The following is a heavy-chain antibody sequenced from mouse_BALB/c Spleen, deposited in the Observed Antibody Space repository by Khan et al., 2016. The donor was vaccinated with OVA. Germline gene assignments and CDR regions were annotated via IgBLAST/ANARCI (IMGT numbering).Heavy chain of an antibody. CDR3: AIQPYYHYYIMDY. CDR2: IWSDGST. J-gene: IGHJ4*01. CDR1: GFSLTNYG. D-gene: IGHD2-10*01. Sequence: QVQLKQSGPGLVAPSQSLSITCTISGFSLTNYGVHWVRQPPGKGLEWLVVIWSDGSTTYNSTLKSRLSISKDNSKSQVFLKMNSLQTDDTAMYFWAIQPYYHYYIMDYWGQGASVTVSS. V-gene: IGHV2-6-1*01.